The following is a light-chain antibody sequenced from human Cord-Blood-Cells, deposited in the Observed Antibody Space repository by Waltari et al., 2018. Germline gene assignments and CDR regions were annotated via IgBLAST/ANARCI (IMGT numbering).Light chain of an antibody. CDR2: AAS. J-gene: IGKJ2*01. CDR1: QGISSY. CDR3: QQLNSYQYT. Sequence: DIQLTQSPSFLSASVGDRVTITCRASQGISSYLAWYQQKPGKAPKLLIYAASTLQSGVPSRFSGSRSGTEFTLTISSLQPEDFATYYCQQLNSYQYTFGQGTKLEIK. V-gene: IGKV1-9*01.